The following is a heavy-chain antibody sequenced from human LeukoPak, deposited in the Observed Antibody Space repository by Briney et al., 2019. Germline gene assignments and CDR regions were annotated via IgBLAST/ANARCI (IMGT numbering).Heavy chain of an antibody. CDR1: GYTFTSYG. J-gene: IGHJ4*02. CDR2: ISGNNDNP. Sequence: ASVKVSCKAPGYTFTSYGISWVRQAPGQGLEWMGWISGNNDNPNYGQKFQGRFTVTTDSSTSTAYMELRNLRFDDTAVYYCARDGTSTDDYWGQGTLVTASS. D-gene: IGHD2-2*01. V-gene: IGHV1-18*01. CDR3: ARDGTSTDDY.